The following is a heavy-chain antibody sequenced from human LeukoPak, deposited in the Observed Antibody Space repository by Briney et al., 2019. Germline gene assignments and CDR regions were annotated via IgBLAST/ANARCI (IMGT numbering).Heavy chain of an antibody. CDR1: GFTFSSYA. CDR3: AKGYSSSWNNWFDP. D-gene: IGHD6-13*01. J-gene: IGHJ5*02. Sequence: PGGSLRLSCAASGFTFSSYAMSWVRQAPGKGLEWVSAISGSGGSTYYADSVKGWFTISRDNSKNTLYLQMNSLRAEDTAVYYCAKGYSSSWNNWFDPWGQGTLVTVSS. CDR2: ISGSGGST. V-gene: IGHV3-23*01.